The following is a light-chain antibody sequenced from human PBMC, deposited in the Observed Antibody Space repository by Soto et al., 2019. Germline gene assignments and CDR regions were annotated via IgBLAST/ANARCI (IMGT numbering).Light chain of an antibody. CDR3: MQALQSPWT. CDR2: LGS. V-gene: IGKV2-28*01. CDR1: QSLLHINGYNY. Sequence: DLVMTQSALSLPVTPGEPASISCRSSQSLLHINGYNYLDSYLQKPGQSPQLLIYLGSNRASGGPDRLSGSGSGTDFTLKISRVEAEDVGVFYCMQALQSPWTFGQGTKVEIK. J-gene: IGKJ1*01.